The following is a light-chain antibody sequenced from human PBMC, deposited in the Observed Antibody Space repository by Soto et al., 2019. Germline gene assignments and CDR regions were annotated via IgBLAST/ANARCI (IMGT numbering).Light chain of an antibody. Sequence: EIVMTQSPATLSVSPGERATLSCRASQSVSGNLAWYQQKPGQAPRLLLYGASTRTTGIPARFSGSGSGREFTLTISSLQTEDFAVYYCQQYNNWLPITFGQGTRLEIK. CDR3: QQYNNWLPIT. V-gene: IGKV3-15*01. CDR1: QSVSGN. J-gene: IGKJ5*01. CDR2: GAS.